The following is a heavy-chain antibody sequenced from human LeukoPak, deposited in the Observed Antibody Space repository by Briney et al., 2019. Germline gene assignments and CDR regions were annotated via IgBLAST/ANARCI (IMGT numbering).Heavy chain of an antibody. CDR2: IYPGDSDT. D-gene: IGHD6-6*01. CDR1: GYSFTSYW. J-gene: IGHJ6*03. CDR3: ARVHDSSSSYYYYYMDA. V-gene: IGHV5-51*01. Sequence: GESLKISCKGSGYSFTSYWIGWVRQMPGKGLEWMGIIYPGDSDTRYSPSFQGQVTISADKSISTAYLQWSSLKASDTAMYYCARVHDSSSSYYYYYMDAWGKGTTVTVSS.